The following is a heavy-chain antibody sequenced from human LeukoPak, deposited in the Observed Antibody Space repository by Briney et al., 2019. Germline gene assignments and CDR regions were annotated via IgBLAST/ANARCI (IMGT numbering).Heavy chain of an antibody. J-gene: IGHJ4*02. CDR2: IYYSGST. Sequence: KSSETLSLTCTVSGGSISSYYWSWLRQPPGKGLEWIGYIYYSGSTNYNPSLKSRVTISVDTSKNQFSLKLSSVTAADTAVYYCARYSIAVAGKYYFDYWGQGTLVTVSS. CDR1: GGSISSYY. V-gene: IGHV4-59*01. CDR3: ARYSIAVAGKYYFDY. D-gene: IGHD6-19*01.